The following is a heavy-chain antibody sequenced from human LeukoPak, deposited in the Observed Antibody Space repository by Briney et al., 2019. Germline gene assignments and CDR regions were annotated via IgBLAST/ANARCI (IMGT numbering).Heavy chain of an antibody. CDR2: INHSGST. Sequence: SETLSLTCAVYGGSFSGYYWSWIRQPPGKGLEWIGEINHSGSTNYNPSLKSRVTISVDTSKNQFSLKLSSVTAADTAVYYCARAPGAGSDAFDIWGQGTMVTVSS. CDR3: ARAPGAGSDAFDI. CDR1: GGSFSGYY. V-gene: IGHV4-34*01. D-gene: IGHD1-26*01. J-gene: IGHJ3*02.